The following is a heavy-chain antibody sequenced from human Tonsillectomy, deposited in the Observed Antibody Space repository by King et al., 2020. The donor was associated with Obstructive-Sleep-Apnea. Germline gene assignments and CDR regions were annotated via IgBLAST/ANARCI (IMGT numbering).Heavy chain of an antibody. CDR3: AKDEGYSGWSGLDY. Sequence: VQLVESGGGLVQPGRSLRLSCAASGFTFDDYAMHWVRQAPGKGLEWVSGISWNSGSIGYADSVKGRFTISRDNAKNSLYLQMNNLRPEDTALYYCAKDEGYSGWSGLDYWGQGILVTVSS. V-gene: IGHV3-9*01. J-gene: IGHJ4*02. CDR2: ISWNSGSI. CDR1: GFTFDDYA. D-gene: IGHD6-19*01.